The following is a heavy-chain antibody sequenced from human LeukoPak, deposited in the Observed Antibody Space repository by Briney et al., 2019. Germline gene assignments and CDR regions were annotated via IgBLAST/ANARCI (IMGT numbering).Heavy chain of an antibody. CDR3: ARHVAGGFYGDYPWYFDY. J-gene: IGHJ4*02. CDR2: IYHSGST. D-gene: IGHD4-17*01. CDR1: GYSISSGYY. Sequence: PSETLSLTCTVSGYSISSGYYWGWIRQPPGKGLEWIGTIYHSGSTYYNPSLKSRVTISVDTSKNQFSLKLSSVTAADTAVYYCARHVAGGFYGDYPWYFDYWGQGTLVTVSS. V-gene: IGHV4-38-2*02.